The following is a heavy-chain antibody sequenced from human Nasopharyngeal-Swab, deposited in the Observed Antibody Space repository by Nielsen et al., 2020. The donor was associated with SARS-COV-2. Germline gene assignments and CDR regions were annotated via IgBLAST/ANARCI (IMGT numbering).Heavy chain of an antibody. CDR3: ARAYCSGGSCYSHYYYMDV. CDR2: ISYDGSNK. J-gene: IGHJ6*03. V-gene: IGHV3-30-3*01. CDR1: GFTFSSYT. Sequence: WGSLRLSCAASGFTFSSYTMHWVRQAPGKGLEWVAVISYDGSNKYYADSVKGRFTISRDNSKNTLYLQMNSLRAEDTAVYYCARAYCSGGSCYSHYYYMDVWGKGTTVTVSS. D-gene: IGHD2-15*01.